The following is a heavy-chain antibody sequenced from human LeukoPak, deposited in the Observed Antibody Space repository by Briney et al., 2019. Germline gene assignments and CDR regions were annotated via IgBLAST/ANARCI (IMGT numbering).Heavy chain of an antibody. CDR2: ISGSGGST. Sequence: PGASLRLSCAASGFTFSSYAMSWVRQAPGKGLEWVSAISGSGGSTCYADSVKGRFTISRDNSKNTLYLQMNSLRAEDTAVYYCAKAASMVRGVNWFDPWGQGTLVTVSS. J-gene: IGHJ5*02. CDR3: AKAASMVRGVNWFDP. CDR1: GFTFSSYA. V-gene: IGHV3-23*01. D-gene: IGHD3-10*01.